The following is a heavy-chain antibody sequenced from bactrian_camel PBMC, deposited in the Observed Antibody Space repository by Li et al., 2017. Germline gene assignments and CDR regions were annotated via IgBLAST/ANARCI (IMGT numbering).Heavy chain of an antibody. V-gene: IGHV3-1*01. Sequence: VQLVESGGGSVEAGGSLTLSCTISGFSFDDSHMGWYRQAPGTECELVSTITKDGPIYYADSVKGRFTISQDYAKSTVYLQLNSLKTEDTAMYYCAKVRYCSGGYCYITNGMDKRGKGTQVTVS. CDR2: ITKDGPI. J-gene: IGHJ7*01. CDR1: GFSFDDSH. D-gene: IGHD2*01.